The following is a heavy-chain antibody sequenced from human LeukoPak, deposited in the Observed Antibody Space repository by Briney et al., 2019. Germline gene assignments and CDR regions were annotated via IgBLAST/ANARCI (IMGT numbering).Heavy chain of an antibody. Sequence: SETLSLTCTVSGGSISSGSYYWSWIRQPAGKGLEWIGRIYTSGSTNYNPSLKSRVTISVDTSKNQFSLKLSSVTAADTAVYYCARVAYVLRYSYYMDVWGKGTTVTISS. CDR3: ARVAYVLRYSYYMDV. J-gene: IGHJ6*03. D-gene: IGHD3-16*01. CDR2: IYTSGST. V-gene: IGHV4-61*02. CDR1: GGSISSGSYY.